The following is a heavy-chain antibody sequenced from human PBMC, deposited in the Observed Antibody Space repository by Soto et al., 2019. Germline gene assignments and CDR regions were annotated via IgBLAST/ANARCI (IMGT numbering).Heavy chain of an antibody. CDR2: MNPNSGNT. Sequence: QVQLVQSGAEVKNPGASVKVSCKASGYTFTSYDINWVRQATGQGLEWMGWMNPNSGNTVYAQKFQGRVTMTRNTSISTAYRELSSMRSEDTAVYYWARGRSSGWPYYYYCMAVWGQGTTVTVSS. D-gene: IGHD6-19*01. V-gene: IGHV1-8*01. CDR3: ARGRSSGWPYYYYCMAV. J-gene: IGHJ6*02. CDR1: GYTFTSYD.